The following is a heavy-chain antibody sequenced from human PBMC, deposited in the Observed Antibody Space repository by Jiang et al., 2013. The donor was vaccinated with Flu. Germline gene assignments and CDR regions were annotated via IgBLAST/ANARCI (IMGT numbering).Heavy chain of an antibody. J-gene: IGHJ4*02. D-gene: IGHD2-15*01. CDR2: INSDGFST. Sequence: SRINSDGFSTTYAGSVKGRFTVSRDNAENTLYLQMNNLRVEDTAIYYCVRQTKEDIAFDYWGQGTLVTVSS. CDR3: VRQTKEDIAFDY. V-gene: IGHV3-74*03.